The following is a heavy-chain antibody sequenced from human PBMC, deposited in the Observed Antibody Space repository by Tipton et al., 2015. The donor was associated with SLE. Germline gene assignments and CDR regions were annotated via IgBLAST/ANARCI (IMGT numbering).Heavy chain of an antibody. V-gene: IGHV4-61*01. CDR2: INDSGST. CDR3: ARVQQRPS. CDR1: GGSISSGSYY. D-gene: IGHD6-13*01. J-gene: IGHJ5*02. Sequence: TLSLTCTVSGGSISSGSYYWSWIRQPPGKGLEWIGYINDSGSTNSNPSLKSRVTITVDTSKNQFSLKLSSVTAADTAVYYCARVQQRPSWGQGTLVTVAS.